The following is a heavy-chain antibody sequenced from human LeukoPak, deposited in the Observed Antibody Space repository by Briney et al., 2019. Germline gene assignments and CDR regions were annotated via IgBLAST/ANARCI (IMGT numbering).Heavy chain of an antibody. Sequence: GGSLRLSCAASGFTLSSNYMGWVRQAPGKGLEWVSVIYRDGTTYYADSVKGRFTISRDNSKNTVYLQMNSLRAEDTAVFYCASSTEWEPIRDYWGPGTLVTVSS. CDR2: IYRDGTT. J-gene: IGHJ4*02. D-gene: IGHD1-26*01. CDR1: GFTLSSNY. CDR3: ASSTEWEPIRDY. V-gene: IGHV3-53*01.